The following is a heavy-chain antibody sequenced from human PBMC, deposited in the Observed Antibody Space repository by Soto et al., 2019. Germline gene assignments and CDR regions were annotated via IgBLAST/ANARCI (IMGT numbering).Heavy chain of an antibody. CDR3: ARHADDYYGSGGYSWFDP. Sequence: SETLSLTCTVSGGSISSGDYYWSWIRQPPGKGLEWIGYIYYSGSTYYNPSLKSRVTISVDTSKNQFSLKLSSVTAADTAVYYCARHADDYYGSGGYSWFDPWGQGTLVTVPQ. D-gene: IGHD3-10*01. J-gene: IGHJ5*02. CDR2: IYYSGST. CDR1: GGSISSGDYY. V-gene: IGHV4-30-4*01.